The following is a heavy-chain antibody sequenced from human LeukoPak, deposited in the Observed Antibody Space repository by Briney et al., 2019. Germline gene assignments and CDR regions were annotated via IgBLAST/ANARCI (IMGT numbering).Heavy chain of an antibody. D-gene: IGHD3-22*01. CDR3: AKNYDSSGYHVVFDP. CDR2: ISGSGGTT. CDR1: GFTFSSYA. J-gene: IGHJ5*02. Sequence: GGSLRLSCAASGFTFSSYAMSWVREAPGKGLEWVSAISGSGGTTFYADSVKGRFTISRDNSKNTLYLQMSSLRAEDTAVYYCAKNYDSSGYHVVFDPWGQGTLVTVSS. V-gene: IGHV3-23*01.